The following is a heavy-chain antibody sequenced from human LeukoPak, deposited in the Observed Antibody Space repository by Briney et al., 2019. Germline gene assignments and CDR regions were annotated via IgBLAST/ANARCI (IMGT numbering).Heavy chain of an antibody. CDR2: IKQDGSEK. V-gene: IGHV3-7*01. Sequence: GGSLRLSCAASGFTFSNYAMTWVRQAPGKGLEWVANIKQDGSEKYYVDSVKGRFTISRDNAKNSLYLQMNSLRAEDTAVYYCARDLGGELELLCLDYWGQGTLVTVSS. CDR3: ARDLGGELELLCLDY. CDR1: GFTFSNYA. D-gene: IGHD1-7*01. J-gene: IGHJ4*02.